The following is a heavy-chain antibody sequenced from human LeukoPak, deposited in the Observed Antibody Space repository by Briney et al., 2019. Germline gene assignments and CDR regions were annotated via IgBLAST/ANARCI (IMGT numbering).Heavy chain of an antibody. CDR3: ARGGGYYYGSGSRGCWFDP. CDR1: GGSFSGYY. Sequence: SETLSLTCAVYGGSFSGYYWSWIRQPPGKGLEWIGEINHSGSTNYNPSLKSRVTISVDTSKNQSSLKLSSVTAADTAVYYCARGGGYYYGSGSRGCWFDPWGQGTLVTVSS. CDR2: INHSGST. J-gene: IGHJ5*02. D-gene: IGHD3-10*01. V-gene: IGHV4-34*01.